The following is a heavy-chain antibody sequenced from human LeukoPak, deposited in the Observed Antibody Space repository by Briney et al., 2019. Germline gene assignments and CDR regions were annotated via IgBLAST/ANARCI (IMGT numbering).Heavy chain of an antibody. Sequence: PSETLSLTCTVSGDSISSGAYCWSWIRQHPEKGLEWIGYMYNSGRTYYNPSLESRVTISVDTSKNQFSLRLSSVTAADTAVYYCARVASGNYRFDPWGQGTLATVSS. CDR3: ARVASGNYRFDP. CDR1: GDSISSGAYC. V-gene: IGHV4-31*03. D-gene: IGHD1-26*01. CDR2: MYNSGRT. J-gene: IGHJ5*02.